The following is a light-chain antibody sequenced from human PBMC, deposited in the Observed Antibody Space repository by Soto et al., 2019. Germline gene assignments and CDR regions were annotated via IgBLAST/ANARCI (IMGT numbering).Light chain of an antibody. Sequence: EIVLTQSPGTLSLSPGERATLSCRASQSVSSSYLAWYQQKPGQATRLLIYGASSRAAGIPDRFSGSGSGTDFTLTISRLEPEDFALYYCQQYGSSPPLYTFGQGTKLEIK. CDR3: QQYGSSPPLYT. CDR2: GAS. J-gene: IGKJ2*01. V-gene: IGKV3-20*01. CDR1: QSVSSSY.